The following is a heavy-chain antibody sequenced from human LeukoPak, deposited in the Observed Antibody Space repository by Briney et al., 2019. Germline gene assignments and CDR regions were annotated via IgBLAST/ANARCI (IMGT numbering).Heavy chain of an antibody. V-gene: IGHV4-30-4*07. CDR1: GGSISSGGYS. D-gene: IGHD3-22*01. CDR3: ARAGANDSSGYYRYYYYYYMDV. Sequence: SETLSLTCAVSGGSISSGGYSWSWIRQPPGKGLEWIGYIYYSGSTYYNPSLKSRVTISVDTSKNQFSLKLSSVTAADTAVYYCARAGANDSSGYYRYYYYYYMDVWGKGTTVTVSS. J-gene: IGHJ6*03. CDR2: IYYSGST.